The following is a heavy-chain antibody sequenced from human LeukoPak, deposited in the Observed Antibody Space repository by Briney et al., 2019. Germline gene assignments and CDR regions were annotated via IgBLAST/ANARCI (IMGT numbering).Heavy chain of an antibody. V-gene: IGHV7-4-1*02. CDR2: INTNTGNP. CDR3: ARDTFLGGFLEWPWPYYFDY. CDR1: GYTFTSYA. J-gene: IGHJ4*02. D-gene: IGHD3-3*01. Sequence: ASVKVSCKASGYTFTSYAMNWVRQAPGQGLEWMGWINTNTGNPTYAQGFTGRFVFSSDTSVSTAYLQISSLKAEDTAVYYCARDTFLGGFLEWPWPYYFDYWGQGTLVTVSS.